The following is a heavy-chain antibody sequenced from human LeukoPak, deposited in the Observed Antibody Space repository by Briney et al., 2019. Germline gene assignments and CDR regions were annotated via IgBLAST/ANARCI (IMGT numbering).Heavy chain of an antibody. CDR3: ASGAPLNFNYYDSSGIEDY. CDR1: GYTFTSYG. J-gene: IGHJ4*02. Sequence: GASVKVSCKASGYTFTSYGISWVRQAPGQGLEWMGIINPSGGSTSYAQKFQGRVTMTRDTSTSTVYMELSSLRSEDTAVYYCASGAPLNFNYYDSSGIEDYWGQGTLVTVSS. CDR2: INPSGGST. D-gene: IGHD3-22*01. V-gene: IGHV1-46*01.